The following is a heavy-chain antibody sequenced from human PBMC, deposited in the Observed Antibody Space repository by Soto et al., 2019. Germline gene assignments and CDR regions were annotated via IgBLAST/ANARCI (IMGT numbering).Heavy chain of an antibody. CDR3: ARERYYDFWSGSPYNWIDP. Sequence: ASVKVSCKASGYTFTSYAMHWVRQAPGQRLEWMGWINAGNGNTKYSQKFQGRVTITRDTSASTAYMELSSLRSEDTAVYYCARERYYDFWSGSPYNWIDPWGQGTLVTVSS. V-gene: IGHV1-3*01. J-gene: IGHJ5*02. CDR1: GYTFTSYA. D-gene: IGHD3-3*01. CDR2: INAGNGNT.